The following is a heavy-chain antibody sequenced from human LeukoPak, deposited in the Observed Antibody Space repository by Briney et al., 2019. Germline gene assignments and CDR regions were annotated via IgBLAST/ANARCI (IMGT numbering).Heavy chain of an antibody. Sequence: GGSLRLSCAASGFTFSSYSMNWVRQAPGKGLEWVSSIISSSSYIYYADSVKGRFTISRDNAKNSLYLQMNSLRAEDTAVYYCARDFDRIAAGGTATLLHAFDIWGQGTMVTVSS. CDR1: GFTFSSYS. CDR3: ARDFDRIAAGGTATLLHAFDI. D-gene: IGHD6-13*01. CDR2: IISSSSYI. J-gene: IGHJ3*02. V-gene: IGHV3-21*01.